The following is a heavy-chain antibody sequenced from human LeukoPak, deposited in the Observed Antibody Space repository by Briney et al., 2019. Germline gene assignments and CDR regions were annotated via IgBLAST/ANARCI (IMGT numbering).Heavy chain of an antibody. D-gene: IGHD6-13*01. Sequence: GESLKISCKGSGYSFTSYWIGWVRQLPGKGLEWMGIIYPGDSDTRYSPSFQGQVTISADKSISTAYLQWRRLKASDTAMYYCARLVSSPKLPGYEDWGQGTLVTVPS. J-gene: IGHJ4*02. CDR3: ARLVSSPKLPGYED. V-gene: IGHV5-51*01. CDR1: GYSFTSYW. CDR2: IYPGDSDT.